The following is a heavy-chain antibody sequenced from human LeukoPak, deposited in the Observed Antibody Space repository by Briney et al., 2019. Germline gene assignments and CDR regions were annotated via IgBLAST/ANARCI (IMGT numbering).Heavy chain of an antibody. Sequence: SGGSLRLSCAASGFAFSSNWMHWVRQTPGKGLVWVSRINSGGSGTSYAASVEGRFTISRDNVKNTLYLQMDSLRAEDTAVYYCATSLGPLTEYWGQGTLVTVPS. CDR3: ATSLGPLTEY. V-gene: IGHV3-74*01. CDR1: GFAFSSNW. D-gene: IGHD7-27*01. J-gene: IGHJ4*02. CDR2: INSGGSGT.